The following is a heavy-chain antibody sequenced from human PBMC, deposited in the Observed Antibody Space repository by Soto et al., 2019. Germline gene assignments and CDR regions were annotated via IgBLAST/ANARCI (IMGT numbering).Heavy chain of an antibody. Sequence: GSLRLSCEASGFNFSRSWMSWVRQAPGKGLEWVANMKEDGSEKYYADSVRGRFTISRDNAKNSVHLQMNSLSVEDTAVYYCARGFYTDYWGQGALVTVSS. CDR2: MKEDGSEK. J-gene: IGHJ4*02. CDR3: ARGFYTDY. V-gene: IGHV3-7*01. CDR1: GFNFSRSW. D-gene: IGHD3-3*01.